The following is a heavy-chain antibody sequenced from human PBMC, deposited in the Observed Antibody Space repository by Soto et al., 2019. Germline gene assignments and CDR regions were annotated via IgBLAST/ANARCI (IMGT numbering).Heavy chain of an antibody. CDR3: AKDWTYSSSYAFDI. J-gene: IGHJ3*02. CDR1: GFTFSSYA. Sequence: EVQLLESGGGLVQPGGSLRLSCAASGFTFSSYAMSWVRKAPGKGLEWVSAISGSGGSTYYADYVKGRFTISRDNSKNTMYLQMNSLRAEDTAVYYCAKDWTYSSSYAFDIWGQGTMVTVSS. CDR2: ISGSGGST. V-gene: IGHV3-23*01. D-gene: IGHD6-6*01.